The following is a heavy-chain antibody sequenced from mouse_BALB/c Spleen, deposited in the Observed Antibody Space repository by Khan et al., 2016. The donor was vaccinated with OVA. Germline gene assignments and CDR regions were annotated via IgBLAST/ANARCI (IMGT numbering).Heavy chain of an antibody. J-gene: IGHJ4*01. CDR1: GYSITSDYA. Sequence: EVELVESGPGLVKPSQSLSLTCTVTGYSITSDYAWNWIRQFPGNKLEWMGYISSTGSPSYNPSLKSRISFTRDTSKNQFFLQLKSVTTEDTATYYGARSLYYSYGYALDCWGRGTSVTVSS. CDR2: ISSTGSP. D-gene: IGHD2-14*01. CDR3: ARSLYYSYGYALDC. V-gene: IGHV3-2*02.